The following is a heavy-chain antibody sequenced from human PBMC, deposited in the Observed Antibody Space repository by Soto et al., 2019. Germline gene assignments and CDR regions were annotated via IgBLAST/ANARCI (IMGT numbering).Heavy chain of an antibody. CDR2: IYYSGST. J-gene: IGHJ6*02. D-gene: IGHD6-13*01. V-gene: IGHV4-61*01. Sequence: SETLSLTCTVSGGSVSSGSYYWSWIRQPPGKGLEWIGYIYYSGSTNYNPSLKSRVTISVDTSKNQFSLKLSSVTAADTAVYYCAREGGSSSWYGRRVEYYGMDVWGQGTTVTVS. CDR3: AREGGSSSWYGRRVEYYGMDV. CDR1: GGSVSSGSYY.